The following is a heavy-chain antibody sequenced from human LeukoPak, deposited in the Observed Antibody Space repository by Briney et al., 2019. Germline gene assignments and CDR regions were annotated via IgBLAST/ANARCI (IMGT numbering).Heavy chain of an antibody. CDR1: SGSISTSNYY. V-gene: IGHV4-39*07. D-gene: IGHD3-10*01. CDR2: IFYSGST. Sequence: SETLSLTCTVSSGSISTSNYYWGWVRQPPGKALEWIGNIFYSGSTYYSPSLKSRVTISLDTSRNQFSLKLSSVTAADTAVYYCAKSLYGSGSYYNWFDPWGQGTLVTVSS. J-gene: IGHJ5*02. CDR3: AKSLYGSGSYYNWFDP.